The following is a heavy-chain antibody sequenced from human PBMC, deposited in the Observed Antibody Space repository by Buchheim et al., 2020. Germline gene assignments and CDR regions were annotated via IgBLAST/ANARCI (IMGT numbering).Heavy chain of an antibody. V-gene: IGHV3-21*01. CDR1: GFTFSTYS. D-gene: IGHD1-26*01. J-gene: IGHJ4*02. Sequence: EVQLVESGGGLVKPGGSLRLSCAASGFTFSTYSMNWVRQAPGKGLEWVSSMSSNSDVIYYADSVKGRFTISRDNAKSSLHLQMNSLRAEDTAVYYCARVIMGAPSDFWGQGTL. CDR3: ARVIMGAPSDF. CDR2: MSSNSDVI.